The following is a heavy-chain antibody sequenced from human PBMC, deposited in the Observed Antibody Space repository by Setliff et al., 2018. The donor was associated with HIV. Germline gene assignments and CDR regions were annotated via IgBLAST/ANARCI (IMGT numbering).Heavy chain of an antibody. D-gene: IGHD2-2*01. CDR3: ARESACSSTSCPKVLDY. CDR1: GGTFSSYA. J-gene: IGHJ4*02. CDR2: IIPIFGTA. Sequence: SVKVSCKASGGTFSSYAISWVRQAPGQGLEWMGGIIPIFGTANYAQKFQGRVTITTDESTNTGYMELSSLRSEDTAVYYCARESACSSTSCPKVLDYWGQGTLVTVSS. V-gene: IGHV1-69*05.